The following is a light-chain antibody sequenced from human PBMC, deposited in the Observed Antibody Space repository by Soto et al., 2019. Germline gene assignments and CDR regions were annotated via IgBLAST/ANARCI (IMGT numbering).Light chain of an antibody. J-gene: IGKJ3*01. CDR3: QQINNYPFT. Sequence: DIQLTQSPSFLSASVGDRVTITCRASQGISSYLAWYQQKPGKAPNLLIYAASTLQSGVPSRFSGSGSGTEFTLTISSLQPDDFATYYCQQINNYPFTFGPGTKVDIK. CDR2: AAS. CDR1: QGISSY. V-gene: IGKV1-9*01.